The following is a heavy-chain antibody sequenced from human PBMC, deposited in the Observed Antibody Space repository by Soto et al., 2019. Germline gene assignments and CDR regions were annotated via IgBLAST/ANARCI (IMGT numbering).Heavy chain of an antibody. D-gene: IGHD2-2*01. CDR1: GGSFSGYY. Sequence: NPSETLSLTCAVYGGSFSGYYWSWIRQPPGKGLEWIGEINHSGSTNYDPSLKSRVTISVDTSKNQFSLKLSSVTAADTAVYYCARVRGKGWYCSSTSCYVFDYWGQGTLVTVSS. J-gene: IGHJ4*02. CDR2: INHSGST. CDR3: ARVRGKGWYCSSTSCYVFDY. V-gene: IGHV4-34*01.